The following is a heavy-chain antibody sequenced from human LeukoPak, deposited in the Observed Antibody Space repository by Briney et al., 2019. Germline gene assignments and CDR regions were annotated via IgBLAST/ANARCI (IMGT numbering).Heavy chain of an antibody. Sequence: PSETLSLTCTVSGGSISSSSYYWGWIRQPPGKGLEWIGSIYHSGSTNYNPSLKSRVTISVDKSKNQFSLKLSSVTAADTAVYYCARDTGGFLEWGTDPFDIWGQGTMVTVSS. J-gene: IGHJ3*02. CDR1: GGSISSSSYY. D-gene: IGHD3-3*01. CDR2: IYHSGST. V-gene: IGHV4-39*07. CDR3: ARDTGGFLEWGTDPFDI.